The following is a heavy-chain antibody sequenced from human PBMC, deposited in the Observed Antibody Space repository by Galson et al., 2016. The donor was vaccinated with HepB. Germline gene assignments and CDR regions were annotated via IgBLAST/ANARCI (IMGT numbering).Heavy chain of an antibody. CDR2: INQDGSVK. J-gene: IGHJ6*04. V-gene: IGHV3-7*03. CDR1: GFTFSSDW. D-gene: IGHD3-22*01. CDR3: AKNRHVVVVVAGMDV. Sequence: SLRLSCAVSGFTFSSDWMDWVRQAPGKGLEWVANINQDGSVKHYVDSVKGRFTISRDNSKNTLYLQMHSLRAEDTAKYYCAKNRHVVVVVAGMDVWGKGTTVTVSS.